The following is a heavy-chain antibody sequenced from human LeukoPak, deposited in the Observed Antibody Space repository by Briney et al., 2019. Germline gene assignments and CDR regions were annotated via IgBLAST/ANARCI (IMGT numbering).Heavy chain of an antibody. CDR1: GGSISSYY. CDR3: ARELAAVANYYYYYYMDV. CDR2: IYYSGST. D-gene: IGHD6-19*01. J-gene: IGHJ6*03. V-gene: IGHV4-59*12. Sequence: PSETLSLTCTVSGGSISSYYWSWIRQPPGKGLEWIGYIYYSGSTNYNPSLKSRVTMSVDTSKNQFSLKLSSVTAADTAVYYCARELAAVANYYYYYYMDVWGKGTTVTVSS.